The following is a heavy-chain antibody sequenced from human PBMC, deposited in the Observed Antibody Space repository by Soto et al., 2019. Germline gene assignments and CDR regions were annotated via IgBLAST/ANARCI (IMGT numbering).Heavy chain of an antibody. CDR1: GFTFSDSG. D-gene: IGHD3-16*01. Sequence: QVQLVESGGGVVQPGGSLRLSCATSGFTFSDSGMHWVRQAPGKGLEWVAVIWSDGSDKSYADSVEGRFTISRDNSKNTLDPQKNSRRGGDRAVYYGGGRNRYRGSAGWGGGFDYWGQGTLVTVSS. V-gene: IGHV3-33*01. J-gene: IGHJ4*02. CDR2: IWSDGSDK. CDR3: GGRNRYRGSAGWGGGFDY.